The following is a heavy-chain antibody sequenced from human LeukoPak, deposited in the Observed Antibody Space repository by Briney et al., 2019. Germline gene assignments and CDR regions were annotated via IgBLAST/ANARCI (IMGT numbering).Heavy chain of an antibody. CDR3: ASRTEKDYDFWSGKIDY. J-gene: IGHJ4*02. CDR2: IYYSGGA. CDR1: GGSLSSYF. Sequence: SETLSLTCTVSGGSLSSYFWSWIRQPPGKGLEWMGYIYYSGGAIYNPSLKSRLTISVDTSKKQFSLRLSSVTAADTAVYYCASRTEKDYDFWSGKIDYWGQGTLVTVSS. D-gene: IGHD3-3*01. V-gene: IGHV4-59*01.